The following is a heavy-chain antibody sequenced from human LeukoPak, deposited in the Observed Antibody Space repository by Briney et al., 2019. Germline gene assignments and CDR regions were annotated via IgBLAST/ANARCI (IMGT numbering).Heavy chain of an antibody. CDR2: ISAYNGNT. J-gene: IGHJ5*02. D-gene: IGHD3-10*01. Sequence: GASVKVSCKASGYTFTSYGISWVRQAPGQGLEWMGWISAYNGNTNYAQKLQGRVTMTTDTSTSTAYMELRSLRSDDTAVYYCARDKFTYYYGSGSYWFDPWGQGTLVTVSS. V-gene: IGHV1-18*01. CDR1: GYTFTSYG. CDR3: ARDKFTYYYGSGSYWFDP.